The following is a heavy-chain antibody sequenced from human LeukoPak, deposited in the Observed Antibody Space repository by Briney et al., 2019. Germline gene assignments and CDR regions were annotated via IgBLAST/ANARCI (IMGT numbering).Heavy chain of an antibody. D-gene: IGHD3-9*01. CDR1: GYSISSGYY. CDR3: ARAHYDILTGYQNWFDP. Sequence: SETLSLTCTVSGYSISSGYYWGWIRQPPGKGLEWIGSIYHSGSTYYNPSLKSRVTISVDTSKNQFSLKLGSVTAADTAVYYCARAHYDILTGYQNWFDPWGQGTLVTVSS. CDR2: IYHSGST. V-gene: IGHV4-38-2*02. J-gene: IGHJ5*02.